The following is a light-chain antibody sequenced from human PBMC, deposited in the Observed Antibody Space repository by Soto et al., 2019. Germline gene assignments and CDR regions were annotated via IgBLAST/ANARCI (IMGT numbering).Light chain of an antibody. V-gene: IGKV1-5*03. Sequence: GDTVTIPCRASRRIGLWVAWNPLKPGKAPQLLIHNAFSLESRVPSRFRGSGFRTAFTHTISSLQPDDFAAYYCQQYNSYSLSTFGQGTKVEIK. CDR1: RRIGLW. J-gene: IGKJ1*01. CDR2: NAF. CDR3: QQYNSYSLST.